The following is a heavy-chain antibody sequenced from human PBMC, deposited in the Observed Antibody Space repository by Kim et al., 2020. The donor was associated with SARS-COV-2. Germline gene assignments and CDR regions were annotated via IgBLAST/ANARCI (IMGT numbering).Heavy chain of an antibody. CDR1: GFTFDDYA. CDR2: ISWNSGSI. CDR3: AKDRGTKRYDAFDI. J-gene: IGHJ3*02. D-gene: IGHD3-16*01. Sequence: GGSLRLSCAASGFTFDDYAMHWVRQAPGKGLEWVSGISWNSGSIGYADSVKGRFTISRDNAKNSLYLQMNSLRAEDTALYYCAKDRGTKRYDAFDIWGQGTMVTVSS. V-gene: IGHV3-9*01.